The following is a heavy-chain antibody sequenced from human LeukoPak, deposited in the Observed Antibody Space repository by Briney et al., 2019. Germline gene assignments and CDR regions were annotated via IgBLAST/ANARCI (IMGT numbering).Heavy chain of an antibody. CDR3: ARDHLVEWELLYYFDY. Sequence: GRSLRLSCAASGFTFSSYGMQWVRQAPGRGLGWVGFIGDDGCNKYYADSVKGRFTISRDNSKNPMYLQMNSLRAEDTAVYYCARDHLVEWELLYYFDYWGQGTLVTVSS. CDR2: IGDDGCNK. J-gene: IGHJ4*02. CDR1: GFTFSSYG. V-gene: IGHV3-33*01. D-gene: IGHD1-26*01.